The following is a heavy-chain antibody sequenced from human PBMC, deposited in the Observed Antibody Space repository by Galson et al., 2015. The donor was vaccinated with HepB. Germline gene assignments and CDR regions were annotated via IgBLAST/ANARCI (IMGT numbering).Heavy chain of an antibody. Sequence: SVKVSCKASGYTFTSYFIHWVRQAPGQGLEWMGLIYPSDGSTTYAQTFQDRVTMTTDTSTSTAYMELRSLRSDDTAVYYCARDQYSSSWYTLHFDYWGQGTLVTVSS. CDR3: ARDQYSSSWYTLHFDY. J-gene: IGHJ4*02. CDR2: IYPSDGST. CDR1: GYTFTSYF. D-gene: IGHD6-13*01. V-gene: IGHV1-46*01.